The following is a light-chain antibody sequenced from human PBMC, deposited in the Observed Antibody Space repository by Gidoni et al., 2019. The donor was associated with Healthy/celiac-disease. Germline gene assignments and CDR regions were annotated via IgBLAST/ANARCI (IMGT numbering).Light chain of an antibody. J-gene: IGKJ1*01. V-gene: IGKV3-20*01. CDR3: QQYGSPWT. CDR1: QSVSSSY. Sequence: EIVLTQSPGTLSLSPGERATLSCRASQSVSSSYLAWYQQKPGQAPRLLIYGASSRATGIPDRFSGGGSGTDFTLTISRLEPEDFAVYYCQQYGSPWTFGQXTKVEIK. CDR2: GAS.